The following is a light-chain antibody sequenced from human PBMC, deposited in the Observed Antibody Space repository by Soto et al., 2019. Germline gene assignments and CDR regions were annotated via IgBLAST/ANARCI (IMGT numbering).Light chain of an antibody. CDR1: QSISSW. J-gene: IGKJ1*01. V-gene: IGKV1-5*01. CDR2: DAS. Sequence: DIQMTQSPSALSASVGDRVTITCRASQSISSWLAWYQQKTGKAPRLLIYDASYLERGVPSRFSGSGSGTEFTLTISDLQPDDLATYYCQQYNNFWTFGPGTKVEI. CDR3: QQYNNFWT.